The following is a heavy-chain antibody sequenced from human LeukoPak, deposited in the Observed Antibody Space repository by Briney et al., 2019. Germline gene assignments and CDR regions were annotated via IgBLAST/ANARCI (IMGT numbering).Heavy chain of an antibody. V-gene: IGHV1-8*01. J-gene: IGHJ6*03. CDR2: MNPNSGNT. CDR3: AADSLDWGWYYYYMDV. CDR1: GYTFTSYD. D-gene: IGHD7-27*01. Sequence: ASVKVSCKASGYTFTSYDINWVRQATGQGLEWMGWMNPNSGNTGYAQKFQGRVTMTRNTSISTAYMELSSLRSEDTAVYYCAADSLDWGWYYYYMDVWGKGTTVTVSS.